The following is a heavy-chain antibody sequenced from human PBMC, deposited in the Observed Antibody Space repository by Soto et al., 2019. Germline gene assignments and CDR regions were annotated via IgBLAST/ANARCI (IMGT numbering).Heavy chain of an antibody. V-gene: IGHV4-59*01. CDR2: IYYSGST. CDR3: ARGGAPITIFGVVMSWFDP. J-gene: IGHJ5*02. CDR1: GGSISSYY. D-gene: IGHD3-3*01. Sequence: QVQLQESGPGLVKPSETLSLTCTVSGGSISSYYWSWIRQPPGKGLEWIGYIYYSGSTNYNPSLKSRVTISLDTSNNQFSLKLSSVTAADTAVYYCARGGAPITIFGVVMSWFDPWGQGTLVTVSS.